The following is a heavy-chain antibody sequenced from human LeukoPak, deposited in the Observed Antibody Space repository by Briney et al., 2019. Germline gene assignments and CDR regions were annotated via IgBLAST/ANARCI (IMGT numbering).Heavy chain of an antibody. CDR2: IYYTGT. J-gene: IGHJ4*02. Sequence: KSSETLSLTCTVSGGSVTDYYWSWIRQSPGKGLEWIGYIYYTGTSYNPSLKSRVLISVDKAGNQFSLTLTSVTAADTARYFCARVRLDGYVKEFYFDSWGQGTRVTVSS. V-gene: IGHV4-59*02. D-gene: IGHD2-2*03. CDR1: GGSVTDYY. CDR3: ARVRLDGYVKEFYFDS.